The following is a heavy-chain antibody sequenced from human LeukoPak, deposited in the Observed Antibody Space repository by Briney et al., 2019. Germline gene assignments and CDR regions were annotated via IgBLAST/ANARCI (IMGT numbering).Heavy chain of an antibody. D-gene: IGHD2-15*01. J-gene: IGHJ6*02. CDR2: IWYDGSNK. Sequence: PGGSLRLSCAASGFTFSSYGMHWVRQAPGKGLEWVAVIWYDGSNKYYADSVKGRFTISRDNSKNTLYLQMNSLRAEDTAVYYCARDPPRYCSGGGCYGMDVWGQGTTVTVSS. CDR1: GFTFSSYG. CDR3: ARDPPRYCSGGGCYGMDV. V-gene: IGHV3-33*01.